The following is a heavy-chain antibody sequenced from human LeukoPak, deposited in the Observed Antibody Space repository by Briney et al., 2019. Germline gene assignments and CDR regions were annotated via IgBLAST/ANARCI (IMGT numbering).Heavy chain of an antibody. CDR3: ARDPAYDFGDQVLDY. CDR1: GFTFSSYG. D-gene: IGHD3-3*01. Sequence: PGRSLRLSCAASGFTFSSYGMHWVRQAPGKGLEWVAVIWYDGSNKYYADSVKGRFTISRDNSKNTLYLQMNSLRAKDTAVYYCARDPAYDFGDQVLDYWGQGTLVTVSS. V-gene: IGHV3-33*01. J-gene: IGHJ4*02. CDR2: IWYDGSNK.